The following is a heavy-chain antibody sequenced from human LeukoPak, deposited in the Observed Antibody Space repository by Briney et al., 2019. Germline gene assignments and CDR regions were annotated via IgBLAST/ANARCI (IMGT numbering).Heavy chain of an antibody. Sequence: ATVKVSCKASGYTFTGYYMHWVRQAPGQGLEWMGRINPNSGGTNYAQKFQGRVTMTRDTSISTAYMELSRLRSDDTAVYYCARDRSSSSWYSDFDYWGQGTLVTVSS. V-gene: IGHV1-2*06. J-gene: IGHJ4*02. D-gene: IGHD6-13*01. CDR2: INPNSGGT. CDR3: ARDRSSSSWYSDFDY. CDR1: GYTFTGYY.